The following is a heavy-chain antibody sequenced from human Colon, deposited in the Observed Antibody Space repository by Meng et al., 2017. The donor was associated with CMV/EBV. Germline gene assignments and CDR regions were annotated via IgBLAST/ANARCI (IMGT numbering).Heavy chain of an antibody. CDR3: VRESWYFDF. J-gene: IGHJ4*02. V-gene: IGHV1-2*02. Sequence: QGQLVQSGTEVKKPGASVKVSCKTSGYTFNANHLHWVRQAPGQGLEWMGWIYPQDGGTYFAQKFQDRVTLTRDTSITTAYMELSGLTSDDTAIYYCVRESWYFDFWGEGTLVTVSS. CDR1: GYTFNANH. D-gene: IGHD6-13*01. CDR2: IYPQDGGT.